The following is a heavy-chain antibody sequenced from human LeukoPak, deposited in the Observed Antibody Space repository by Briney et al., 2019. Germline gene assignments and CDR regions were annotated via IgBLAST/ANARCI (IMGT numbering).Heavy chain of an antibody. CDR3: ARASSGPSGQILTGYYYGNYGMDV. CDR2: ISSSSSYI. J-gene: IGHJ6*02. D-gene: IGHD3-9*01. CDR1: GFTFSSYS. Sequence: GGSLRLSCAASGFTFSSYSMNWVRQAPGKGLEWVSSISSSSSYIYYADSVKGRFTISRDNAKNSLYLQMNSLRAEDTAVYYCARASSGPSGQILTGYYYGNYGMDVWGQGTTVTVSS. V-gene: IGHV3-21*01.